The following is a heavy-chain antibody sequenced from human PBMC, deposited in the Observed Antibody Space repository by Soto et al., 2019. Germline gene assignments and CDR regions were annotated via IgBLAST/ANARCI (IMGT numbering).Heavy chain of an antibody. V-gene: IGHV1-8*01. CDR1: GYTFTSYD. CDR3: ARDLGYCISTSCQNWFDP. D-gene: IGHD2-2*03. J-gene: IGHJ5*02. Sequence: QVQLVQSGAEVKKPGASVKVSCKASGYTFTSYDINWVRQATGQGLEWMGWMNPNSGNTGYAQKFQGRVTMTRNTSISTAYMELSSLRSEDTAVYYWARDLGYCISTSCQNWFDPWGQGTLVTVSS. CDR2: MNPNSGNT.